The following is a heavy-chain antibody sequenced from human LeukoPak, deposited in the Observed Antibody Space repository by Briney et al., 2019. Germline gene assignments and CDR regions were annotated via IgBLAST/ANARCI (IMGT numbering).Heavy chain of an antibody. CDR3: TKEVAAAGYFDY. D-gene: IGHD6-13*01. CDR1: GFTFSSYA. CDR2: ISSNGGST. J-gene: IGHJ4*02. V-gene: IGHV3-64*04. Sequence: GGSLRLSCSASGFTFSSYAMHWVRQAPGKGLEYVSAISSNGGSTYYADSVKGRFTISRDNSKNTLYMQMNSLRAEDTAVYYCTKEVAAAGYFDYWGQGTLVTVSS.